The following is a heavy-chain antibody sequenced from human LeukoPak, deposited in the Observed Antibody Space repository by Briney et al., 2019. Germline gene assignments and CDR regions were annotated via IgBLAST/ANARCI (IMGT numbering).Heavy chain of an antibody. CDR2: IKSKTDGGTT. D-gene: IGHD1-26*01. V-gene: IGHV3-15*01. Sequence: GGSLRLACAASGFPFSNAWMSWVRQAPGKGLEWVGRIKSKTDGGTTGYAAPVKGRFTISRDDSKNTLYLQMNSLKTEDTAVYYCTTDRWELQAGGYWGQGTLVTVSS. CDR3: TTDRWELQAGGY. J-gene: IGHJ4*02. CDR1: GFPFSNAW.